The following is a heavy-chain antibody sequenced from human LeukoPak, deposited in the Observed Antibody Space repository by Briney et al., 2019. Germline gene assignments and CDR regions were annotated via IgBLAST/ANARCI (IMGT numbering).Heavy chain of an antibody. V-gene: IGHV4-39*01. CDR3: ATAPLQFWLGELKGAFDI. Sequence: SETLSLTCTVSGGSISSSSYYWGWIRQPPGKGLEWIGSIYYSGSTYYNPSLKSRVTISVDTSKNQFSLKLSSVTAADTAVYYCATAPLQFWLGELKGAFDIWGQGTMVTVSS. J-gene: IGHJ3*02. CDR2: IYYSGST. CDR1: GGSISSSSYY. D-gene: IGHD3-10*01.